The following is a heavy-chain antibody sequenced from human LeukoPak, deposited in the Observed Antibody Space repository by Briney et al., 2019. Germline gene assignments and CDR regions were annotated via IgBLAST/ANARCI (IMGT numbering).Heavy chain of an antibody. J-gene: IGHJ4*02. CDR2: ISSSSSTV. CDR1: GFTFSDYS. D-gene: IGHD5-12*01. CDR3: AKDVRWLRFVFDY. Sequence: PGGSLRLSCAASGFTFSDYSMNCVRQAPGKGLEWVSYISSSSSTVYYADSVKGRFTISRDNAKNSLYLQMNSLRDEDTAVYYCAKDVRWLRFVFDYWGQGIPVTVSS. V-gene: IGHV3-48*02.